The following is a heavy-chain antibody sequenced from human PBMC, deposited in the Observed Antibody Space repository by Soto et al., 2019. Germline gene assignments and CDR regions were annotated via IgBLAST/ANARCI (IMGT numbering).Heavy chain of an antibody. Sequence: SETLSLTCAVYGGSFSGYYWSWIRQPPGKGLEWIGEINHSGSTNYNPSLKSRVTISVDTSKNQFSLKLSSVTDADTAVYYGAREARRGAAGRRYYGMDVWGQGTTVTVSS. CDR2: INHSGST. V-gene: IGHV4-34*01. CDR3: AREARRGAAGRRYYGMDV. D-gene: IGHD6-13*01. J-gene: IGHJ6*02. CDR1: GGSFSGYY.